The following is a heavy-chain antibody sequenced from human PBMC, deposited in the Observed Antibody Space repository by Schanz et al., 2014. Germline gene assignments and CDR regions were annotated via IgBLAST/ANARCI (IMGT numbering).Heavy chain of an antibody. Sequence: EEQLVESGGGLVQPGGSLRLSCAASGFTFSNYAMTWVRQAPGKGLEWISYVSSYDTTVSYADSVKGRFTISRDNAKNSVYLQMNSLRVEDTAVYYCARYGFRKFGVVYGLAVWGQGTTVTVS. V-gene: IGHV3-48*04. CDR3: ARYGFRKFGVVYGLAV. CDR1: GFTFSNYA. J-gene: IGHJ6*02. CDR2: VSSYDTTV. D-gene: IGHD3-3*01.